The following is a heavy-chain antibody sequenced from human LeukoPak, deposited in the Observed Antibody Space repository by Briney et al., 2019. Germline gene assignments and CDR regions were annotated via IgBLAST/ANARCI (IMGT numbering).Heavy chain of an antibody. Sequence: GASVKVSCKASGYTFTVYYMHWVRQAPGQGREWMGWIDPNSGGTNYAQKFQGRVTVTRDTSISTAYMDLSRLRSDDTAVYYCARAGVWDYSDSSGYHNAAFDIWGQGTMVTVSS. CDR3: ARAGVWDYSDSSGYHNAAFDI. CDR2: IDPNSGGT. J-gene: IGHJ3*02. CDR1: GYTFTVYY. D-gene: IGHD3-22*01. V-gene: IGHV1-2*02.